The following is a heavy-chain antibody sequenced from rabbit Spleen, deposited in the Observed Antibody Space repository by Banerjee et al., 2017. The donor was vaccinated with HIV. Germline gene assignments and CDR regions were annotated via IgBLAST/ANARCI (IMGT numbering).Heavy chain of an antibody. CDR3: ARDTGSSFSSYGMDL. V-gene: IGHV1S45*01. J-gene: IGHJ6*01. Sequence: QEQLVESGGGLVKPGASLTLTCKASGFSFSNKAVLCWVRQAPGKGLEWIACINTSTGNIVYASWAKARFTISKTSSTTVTLQMTSLTAADTATYFCARDTGSSFSSYGMDLWGQGTLVTVS. CDR1: GFSFSNKAV. CDR2: INTSTGNI. D-gene: IGHD8-1*01.